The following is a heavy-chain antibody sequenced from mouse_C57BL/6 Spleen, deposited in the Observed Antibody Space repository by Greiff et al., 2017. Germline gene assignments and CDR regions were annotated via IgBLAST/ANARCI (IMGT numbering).Heavy chain of an antibody. V-gene: IGHV5-4*03. D-gene: IGHD2-10*01. CDR3: ARGLLGFAY. CDR1: GFTFSSYA. J-gene: IGHJ3*01. CDR2: ISDGGSYT. Sequence: EVMLVESGGGLVKPGGSLKLSCAASGFTFSSYAMSWVRQTPEKRLEWVATISDGGSYTYYPDNVKGRFAISRDNAKNNLYLQMSHLKSEDTAMYYCARGLLGFAYWGQGTLVTVSA.